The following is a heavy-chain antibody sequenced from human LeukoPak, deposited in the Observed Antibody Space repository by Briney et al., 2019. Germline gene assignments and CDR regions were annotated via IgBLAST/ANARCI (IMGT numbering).Heavy chain of an antibody. Sequence: GGSLRLSCTASGFTFGDYLMSWFRQAPGKGLEWIGFISGGTTEYAASVKGRFTISRDDSTSIAYLQMNSLTTEDTAVYYCSRGSGWLSVYWGQGTPVIVSS. J-gene: IGHJ4*02. D-gene: IGHD6-19*01. CDR1: GFTFGDYL. CDR2: ISGGTT. CDR3: SRGSGWLSVY. V-gene: IGHV3-49*03.